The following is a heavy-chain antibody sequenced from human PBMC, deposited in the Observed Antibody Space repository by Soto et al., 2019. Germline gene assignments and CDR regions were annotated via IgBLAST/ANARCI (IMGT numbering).Heavy chain of an antibody. CDR2: ISASGGST. D-gene: IGHD2-21*02. J-gene: IGHJ4*02. Sequence: EVQLLESGGGLVRPGGSLRLSCRVSGFMFSSYAMTWVRQVPGKGLEWVSSISASGGSTYYSDSVRGRFTISRDNSKKVLDLEMNRLKGDDTAVYFCAKDGSWGDHYYFDNWGQGTLVTVSS. CDR1: GFMFSSYA. CDR3: AKDGSWGDHYYFDN. V-gene: IGHV3-23*01.